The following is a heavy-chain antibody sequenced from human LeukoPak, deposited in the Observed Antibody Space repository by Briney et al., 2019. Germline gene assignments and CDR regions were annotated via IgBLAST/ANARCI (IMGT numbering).Heavy chain of an antibody. CDR3: ARRYDSGSYPFDY. V-gene: IGHV3-23*01. D-gene: IGHD3-10*01. CDR1: GFPFSSYP. CDR2: ITASGDST. Sequence: GGSLRLSCAGSGFPFSSYPISWVRQPPGKGLEWVSAITASGDSTYSADSVKGRFTISRDNSRNTLFLEMSSLRAEDTAVYYCARRYDSGSYPFDYWGQGTLVTVSS. J-gene: IGHJ4*02.